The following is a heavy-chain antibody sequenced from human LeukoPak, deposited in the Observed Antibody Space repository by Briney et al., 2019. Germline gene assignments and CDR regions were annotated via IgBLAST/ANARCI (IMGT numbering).Heavy chain of an antibody. CDR1: GYTFTSYA. J-gene: IGHJ4*02. V-gene: IGHV1-3*01. D-gene: IGHD6-13*01. CDR2: INAGNGNT. Sequence: ASVKVSCKASGYTFTSYAMHWVRQAPGQRLEWMGWINAGNGNTKYAQKFQGRVTMTRNTSISTAYMELSSLRSEDTAVYYCARRRIAAARFDYWGRGTLVTVSS. CDR3: ARRRIAAARFDY.